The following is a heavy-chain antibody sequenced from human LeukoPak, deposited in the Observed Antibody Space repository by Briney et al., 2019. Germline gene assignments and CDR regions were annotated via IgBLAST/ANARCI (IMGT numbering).Heavy chain of an antibody. CDR3: ARDISGRVGDY. CDR2: IYYSGSA. J-gene: IGHJ4*02. Sequence: SETLSLTCTVSGGSISSSSYYWGWIRQPPGKGLEWIGTIYYSGSAYYNPSLKSRVTISVDTSKNQFSLKLSSATAADTAVYFCARDISGRVGDYWGQGTLVTVSS. CDR1: GGSISSSSYY. D-gene: IGHD6-19*01. V-gene: IGHV4-39*07.